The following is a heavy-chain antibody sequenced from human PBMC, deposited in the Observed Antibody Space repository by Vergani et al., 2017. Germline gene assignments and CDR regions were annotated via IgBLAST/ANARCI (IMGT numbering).Heavy chain of an antibody. D-gene: IGHD1-7*01. CDR3: ARALTGTTEPYYYYGMDV. V-gene: IGHV3-74*02. J-gene: IGHJ6*02. Sequence: VQLVQSGAEVKKPGASVKVSCKASGFTFSSYWMHWVRQAPGKGLVWVSRINSDGSSTSYADSVKGRFTISRDNAKNTLYLQMNSLRAEDTAVYYCARALTGTTEPYYYYGMDVWGQGTTVTVSS. CDR2: INSDGSST. CDR1: GFTFSSYW.